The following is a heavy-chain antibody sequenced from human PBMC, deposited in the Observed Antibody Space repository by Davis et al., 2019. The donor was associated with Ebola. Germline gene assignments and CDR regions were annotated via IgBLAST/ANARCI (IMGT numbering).Heavy chain of an antibody. V-gene: IGHV1-2*02. D-gene: IGHD1-26*01. J-gene: IGHJ4*02. CDR2: INPSSGGT. Sequence: ASVKVSCKASGYTFTGYYMHWVRQAPGQGLEWMGWINPSSGGTNYAQKFQGRVTMTRDTSISTAYMELSRLRSDDTAVYYCATAAAQWELDYWGQGTLVTVSS. CDR3: ATAAAQWELDY. CDR1: GYTFTGYY.